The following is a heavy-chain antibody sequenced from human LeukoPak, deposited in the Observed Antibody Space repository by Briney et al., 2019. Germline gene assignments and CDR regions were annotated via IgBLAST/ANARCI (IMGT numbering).Heavy chain of an antibody. D-gene: IGHD4-17*01. V-gene: IGHV3-21*01. J-gene: IGHJ4*02. CDR3: ARDSTTVTPY. CDR2: ISSSSSYI. Sequence: GGSLRLSCAASGFTFSSYNMNWVRQAPRKGLEWVSSISSSSSYIYYADSVKGRFTISRDNAKNSLYLQMNSLRAEDTAVYYCARDSTTVTPYWGQGTLVTVSS. CDR1: GFTFSSYN.